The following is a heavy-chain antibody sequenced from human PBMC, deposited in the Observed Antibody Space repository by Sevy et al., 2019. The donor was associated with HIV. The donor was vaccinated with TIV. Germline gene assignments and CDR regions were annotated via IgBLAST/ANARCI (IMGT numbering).Heavy chain of an antibody. Sequence: GESLKISCKGSGYSFTSHWLGWVRHMPGKGLEWMGIIYPDDSDTKDSPSFQGLVTFSADKSISTAYLQWSSLKASDTAMYYCATSRSGYFDSSGYYIYWGQGTLVTVSS. CDR3: ATSRSGYFDSSGYYIY. V-gene: IGHV5-51*01. D-gene: IGHD3-22*01. J-gene: IGHJ4*02. CDR2: IYPDDSDT. CDR1: GYSFTSHW.